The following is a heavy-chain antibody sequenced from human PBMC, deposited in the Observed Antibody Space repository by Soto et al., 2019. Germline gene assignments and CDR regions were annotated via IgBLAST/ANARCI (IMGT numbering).Heavy chain of an antibody. CDR3: ARERIFSETSRSYDEDHFDI. V-gene: IGHV4-34*01. CDR1: GGPLSGYH. Sequence: SETLSLTCAAYGGPLSGYHWNWIRQPPGKGLEWIGQISHTGATNYNPSLNSRVTLSVDKSKNQFSLRLTAVTAADTGLYFCARERIFSETSRSYDEDHFDICGRGPLVTVSS. J-gene: IGHJ4*02. CDR2: ISHTGAT. D-gene: IGHD3-3*01.